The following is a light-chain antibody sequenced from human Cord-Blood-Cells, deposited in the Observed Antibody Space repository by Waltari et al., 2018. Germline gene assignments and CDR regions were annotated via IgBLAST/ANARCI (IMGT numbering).Light chain of an antibody. CDR1: SRDVGGSNN. CDR3: SSYTSSSTYV. CDR2: DVS. Sequence: QSALTQPASVSGSPGPSITISCPGTSRDVGGSNNVSWYQQHPGKAPKLMIYDVSNRPSGVSNRFSGSKSGNTASLTISGLQAEDEADYYCSSYTSSSTYVFGTGTKVTVL. V-gene: IGLV2-14*01. J-gene: IGLJ1*01.